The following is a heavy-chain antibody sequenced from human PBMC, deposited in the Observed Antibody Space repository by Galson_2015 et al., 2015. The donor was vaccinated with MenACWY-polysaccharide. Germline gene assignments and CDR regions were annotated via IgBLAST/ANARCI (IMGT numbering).Heavy chain of an antibody. Sequence: LRLSCAASGFTFSSYWMSWVRQAPGKGLEWVANIKQDGSEKYYVDSVKGRFTISRGNAKNSLYLQMNSLRAEDTAVYYCARGGRYYDSSGYHAFDIWGQGTMVTVSS. D-gene: IGHD3-22*01. CDR1: GFTFSSYW. CDR3: ARGGRYYDSSGYHAFDI. CDR2: IKQDGSEK. J-gene: IGHJ3*02. V-gene: IGHV3-7*01.